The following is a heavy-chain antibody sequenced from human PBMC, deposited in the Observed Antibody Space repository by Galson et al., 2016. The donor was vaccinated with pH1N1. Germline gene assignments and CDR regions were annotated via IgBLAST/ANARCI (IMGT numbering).Heavy chain of an antibody. Sequence: SLRLSCAASGFSFNNYGMHWVRQAPGKGLEWVSAFSGSGSSTYYADSVKGRFTISRDNSRSTLYLQLSALTVDDTAVYYCAKEGRWYGGNWFDPWGQGTLVTVSS. J-gene: IGHJ5*02. CDR3: AKEGRWYGGNWFDP. D-gene: IGHD3-10*01. V-gene: IGHV3-23*01. CDR1: GFSFNNYG. CDR2: FSGSGSST.